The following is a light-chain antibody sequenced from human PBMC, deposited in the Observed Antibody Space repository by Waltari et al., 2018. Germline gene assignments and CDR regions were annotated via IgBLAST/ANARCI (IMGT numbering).Light chain of an antibody. J-gene: IGLJ2*01. CDR2: DVS. Sequence: QSALTQPASVSGSPGQSITIACTGTSSDVGGYNYVPWYQQHPGKAPKLMIYDVSYRPSGVSNRFSGSKSANTAFLTISGLQAEDEGEYHCGSYSGSSPLVFGGGTKLTVL. V-gene: IGLV2-14*03. CDR3: GSYSGSSPLV. CDR1: SSDVGGYNY.